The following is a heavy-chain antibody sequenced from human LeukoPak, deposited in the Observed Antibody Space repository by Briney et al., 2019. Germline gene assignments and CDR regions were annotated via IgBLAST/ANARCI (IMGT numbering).Heavy chain of an antibody. Sequence: PGGSLRLSCAASGFVFRNYFMSWVRQAPGKGLEWVASIKNDGSEKYYVDSVRGRYTISRDNTKNSLYLQMSSLRAEDTAVYYCATDGGGGTSGAYLYFSEWGGQGT. J-gene: IGHJ4*02. D-gene: IGHD2-15*01. CDR3: ATDGGGGTSGAYLYFSEW. V-gene: IGHV3-7*01. CDR2: IKNDGSEK. CDR1: GFVFRNYF.